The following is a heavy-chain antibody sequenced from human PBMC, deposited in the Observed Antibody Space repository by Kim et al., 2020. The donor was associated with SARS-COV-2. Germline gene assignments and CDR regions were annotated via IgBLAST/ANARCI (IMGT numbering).Heavy chain of an antibody. Sequence: DTYYPGSGKGRFTISRENAKNSLYLQMNSRRAGDTAVYYCARGAAHGMDVWGQGTTVTVSS. CDR3: ARGAAHGMDV. CDR2: DT. J-gene: IGHJ6*02. V-gene: IGHV3-13*01.